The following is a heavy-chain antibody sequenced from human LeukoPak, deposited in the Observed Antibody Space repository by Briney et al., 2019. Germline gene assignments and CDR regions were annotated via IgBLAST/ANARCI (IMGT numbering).Heavy chain of an antibody. CDR2: ISGSGGST. CDR3: AKIRLEESATGY. Sequence: GGSLRLSCAASGFTFSSYAMSWVRQAPGKGLEWVSAISGSGGSTYYADSVRGRFTISRDNSKNTMYLQMSSLRAEDTAVYYCAKIRLEESATGYWGQGTLVTVSS. J-gene: IGHJ4*02. CDR1: GFTFSSYA. V-gene: IGHV3-23*01. D-gene: IGHD2-15*01.